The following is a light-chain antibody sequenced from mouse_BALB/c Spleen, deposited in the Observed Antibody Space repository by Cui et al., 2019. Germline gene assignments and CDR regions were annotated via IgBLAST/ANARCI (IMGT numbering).Light chain of an antibody. J-gene: IGKJ4*01. V-gene: IGKV6-14*01. CDR3: LQHWNYPLT. CDR2: LAS. CDR1: QNVRTA. Sequence: DIVMTQSQKFMSTSVGDRVRITCKASQNVRTAVAWYQQNPGQSPKALIYLASNRHTGVPDRFTGSGSGTDFTLTISNVQSEDLADYFCLQHWNYPLTFGSGTKLEIK.